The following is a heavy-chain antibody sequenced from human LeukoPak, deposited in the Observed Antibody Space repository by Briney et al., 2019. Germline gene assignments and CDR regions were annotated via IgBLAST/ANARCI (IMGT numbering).Heavy chain of an antibody. CDR3: ARYRSSGWFDY. CDR1: GFTFGSYW. CDR2: IKQDGSEK. V-gene: IGHV3-7*01. Sequence: GGSLRLSCAASGFTFGSYWMSWVRQAPGKGLEWVANIKQDGSEKYYVDSVKGRFTISRDNAKNSLYLQMNSLRAEDTAVYYCARYRSSGWFDYWGQGTLVTVSS. J-gene: IGHJ5*01. D-gene: IGHD6-13*01.